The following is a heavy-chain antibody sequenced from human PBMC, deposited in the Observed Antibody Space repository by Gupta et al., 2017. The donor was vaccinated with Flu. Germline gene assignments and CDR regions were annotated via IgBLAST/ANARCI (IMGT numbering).Heavy chain of an antibody. CDR2: IIPIFGTA. CDR3: ARSSGITGTTRDFDY. D-gene: IGHD1-20*01. V-gene: IGHV1-69*01. CDR1: GGTFSSYA. J-gene: IGHJ4*02. Sequence: QVQLVQSGAEVKKPGSSVKVSCKAPGGTFSSYAISWVRQAPGQGLEWMGGIIPIFGTANYAQKFQGRVTVTADESTSTAYMALSSLRSEDTAVYYCARSSGITGTTRDFDYWGQGTLVTVSS.